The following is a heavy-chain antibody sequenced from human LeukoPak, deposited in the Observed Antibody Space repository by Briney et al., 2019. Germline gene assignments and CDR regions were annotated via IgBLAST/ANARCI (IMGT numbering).Heavy chain of an antibody. CDR1: GFTFSSHS. V-gene: IGHV3-48*01. Sequence: PGGSLRLSCAASGFTFSSHSMNWVRQAPGKGLEWVSYISSSSSTIYYADSVKGRFTISRDNAKNSLYLQMNSLRAEDTAVYYCARGNGSPFPSEGPDYWGQGTLVTVSS. D-gene: IGHD3-10*01. CDR2: ISSSSSTI. J-gene: IGHJ4*02. CDR3: ARGNGSPFPSEGPDY.